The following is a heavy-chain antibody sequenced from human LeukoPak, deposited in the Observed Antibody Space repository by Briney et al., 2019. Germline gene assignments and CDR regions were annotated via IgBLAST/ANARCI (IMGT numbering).Heavy chain of an antibody. Sequence: GGSLRLSCAASGFTFSSYWMHWVRQAPGKGLVWVSRINSDGSSTSYADSVKGRFTISRDNSKNTLYLQMDSLRAEDTAIYYCAKAVTSDYHSLYYNYYMDVWGKGTTVTVSS. V-gene: IGHV3-74*01. J-gene: IGHJ6*03. CDR3: AKAVTSDYHSLYYNYYMDV. D-gene: IGHD3-10*01. CDR1: GFTFSSYW. CDR2: INSDGSST.